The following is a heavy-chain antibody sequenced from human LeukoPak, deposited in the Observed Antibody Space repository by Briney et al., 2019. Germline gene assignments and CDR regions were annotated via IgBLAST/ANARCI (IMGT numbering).Heavy chain of an antibody. CDR2: INHSGGT. V-gene: IGHV4-34*01. D-gene: IGHD5-18*01. Sequence: SETLSLTCAVFGGSLSDYYWSWIRQAPGKGLEWIGEINHSGGTNYNSSLKNRVTISIDTSKNHFSLKVRSRTAADTAVYYCARGKTAMDPGDYFDYWGQGTLVTVSS. CDR1: GGSLSDYY. J-gene: IGHJ4*02. CDR3: ARGKTAMDPGDYFDY.